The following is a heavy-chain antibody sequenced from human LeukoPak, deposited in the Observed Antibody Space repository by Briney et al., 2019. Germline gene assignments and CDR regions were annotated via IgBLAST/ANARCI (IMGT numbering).Heavy chain of an antibody. CDR2: ISHTGTTI. J-gene: IGHJ6*03. V-gene: IGHV3-11*04. Sequence: GGSLRLSCAASGFTFSDFYMTWIRQAPGKGLEWVSYISHTGTTIYYADSVKGRFTLSRDNAKNSLYLQMNSLGAEDTAVYYCARDQTKWEPLRRRDYYYMDVRGKGTTVTVSS. CDR1: GFTFSDFY. D-gene: IGHD1-26*01. CDR3: ARDQTKWEPLRRRDYYYMDV.